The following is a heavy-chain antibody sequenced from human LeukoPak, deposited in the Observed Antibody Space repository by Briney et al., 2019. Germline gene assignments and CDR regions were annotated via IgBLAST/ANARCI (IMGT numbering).Heavy chain of an antibody. Sequence: ASVKVSCKASGYTFTSYYMHWVRQAPGQGLEWMGIINPSGGSTSYPQKFQGRVTMTRDMSTSTVYMELSSLRSEDTAVYYCARARGACSSTSCYKLGYWFDPWGQGTLVTVSS. D-gene: IGHD2-2*02. CDR2: INPSGGST. CDR1: GYTFTSYY. CDR3: ARARGACSSTSCYKLGYWFDP. J-gene: IGHJ5*02. V-gene: IGHV1-46*01.